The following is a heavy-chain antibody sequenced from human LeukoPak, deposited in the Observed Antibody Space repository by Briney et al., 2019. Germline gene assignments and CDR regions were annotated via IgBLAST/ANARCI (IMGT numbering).Heavy chain of an antibody. D-gene: IGHD3-3*01. Sequence: SQTLSLTCSVPGGSISSGHYYWNWVRQPAGKGLEWIGRISSSGSTTYSPSLKSRVTMSLDTSKNQFSLKLTSVTAADTAVYYCTIFVVADPDAFEIWGQGTMDTVSS. CDR2: ISSSGST. V-gene: IGHV4-61*02. J-gene: IGHJ3*02. CDR3: TIFVVADPDAFEI. CDR1: GGSISSGHYY.